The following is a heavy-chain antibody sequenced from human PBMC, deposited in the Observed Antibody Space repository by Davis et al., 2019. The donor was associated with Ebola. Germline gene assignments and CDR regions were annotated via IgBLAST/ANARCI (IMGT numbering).Heavy chain of an antibody. V-gene: IGHV3-30*04. D-gene: IGHD2-8*01. J-gene: IGHJ6*04. CDR2: ISYDGRRK. Sequence: GESLKISCAASGFSFSTYAMHWVRQAPGKGPEWLTVISYDGRRKYYADSVKGRFTISRDNSKNTLYLQMNSLRAEDTAVYYCARGTGMDVWGKGTTVTVSS. CDR3: ARGTGMDV. CDR1: GFSFSTYA.